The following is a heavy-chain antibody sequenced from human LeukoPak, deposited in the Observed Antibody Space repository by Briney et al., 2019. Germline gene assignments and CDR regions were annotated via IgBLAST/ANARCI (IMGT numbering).Heavy chain of an antibody. CDR3: ASAYGGDLFFDY. Sequence: PSETLSLTCTVSGGTISSHYWSWIRQPPGKGLEWIGYIYYSGSTNYNPSLKSRVTISVDTSKNQISLKLSPVTAADTAVYYCASAYGGDLFFDYWGQGTLVTVSS. J-gene: IGHJ4*02. CDR1: GGTISSHY. V-gene: IGHV4-59*11. D-gene: IGHD2-21*02. CDR2: IYYSGST.